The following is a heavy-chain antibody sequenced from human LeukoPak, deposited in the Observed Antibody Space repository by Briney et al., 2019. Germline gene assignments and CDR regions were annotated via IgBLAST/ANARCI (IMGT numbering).Heavy chain of an antibody. CDR3: ARGYSGTYRVDY. V-gene: IGHV3-48*03. CDR1: GFTFSSYE. Sequence: GGSLRLSCAASGFTFSSYEMHWVRQAPGKGLEWVSYISSSGSTIYYADSVKGRFTISRDNAKNSLYLHMNSLRAEDTAVYYCARGYSGTYRVDYWGQGTLVTVSS. CDR2: ISSSGSTI. D-gene: IGHD1-26*01. J-gene: IGHJ4*02.